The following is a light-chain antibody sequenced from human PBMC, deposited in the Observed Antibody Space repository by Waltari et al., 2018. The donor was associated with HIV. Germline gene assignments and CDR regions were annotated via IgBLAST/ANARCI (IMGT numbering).Light chain of an antibody. J-gene: IGKJ4*01. CDR2: PTS. Sequence: DIQMTQSPSSLSASVGDRVTITCRASQDSRDAIGWYRQKTGKAPERLIFPTSTLESGVPSRFSGSGYGTEFTLSISSLQPEDFATYFCLQYSRYPLTFGGGTKVEIK. V-gene: IGKV1-17*01. CDR1: QDSRDA. CDR3: LQYSRYPLT.